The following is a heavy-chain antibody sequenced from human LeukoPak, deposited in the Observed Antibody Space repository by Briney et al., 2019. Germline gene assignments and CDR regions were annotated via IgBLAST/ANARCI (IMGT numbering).Heavy chain of an antibody. D-gene: IGHD2-8*01. CDR2: INRNDDNT. J-gene: IGHJ4*02. V-gene: IGHV3-20*04. CDR3: ARGFRNGPFDC. Sequence: PGGSLRLSCEASGFTFDDYGMSWVRQVPGKGLEWVSGINRNDDNTDYADSVKGRFTISRDNAKNSHFLQMNSLRVEDTAFYYCARGFRNGPFDCWGQGTLVTVSS. CDR1: GFTFDDYG.